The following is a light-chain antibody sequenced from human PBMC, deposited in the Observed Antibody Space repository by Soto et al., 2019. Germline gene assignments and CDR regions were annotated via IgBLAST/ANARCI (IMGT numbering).Light chain of an antibody. J-gene: IGLJ2*01. CDR2: STS. V-gene: IGLV7-43*01. Sequence: QAVVTQEPSLTVSPGGTVTLTCASSAGAVTSAYYTNWLQQKPGQAPRALIYSTSEKHSWTPARFSGSLLGGKAALTLSAAQPEDEADYYCLLYYAGAQVLFGGGTKLTVL. CDR1: AGAVTSAYY. CDR3: LLYYAGAQVL.